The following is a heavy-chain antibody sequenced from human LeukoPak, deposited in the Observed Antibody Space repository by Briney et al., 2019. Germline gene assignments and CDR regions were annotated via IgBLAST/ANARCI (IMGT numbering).Heavy chain of an antibody. CDR3: ARDASSWPYTFNWFDP. CDR1: GGTFSSYA. V-gene: IGHV1-69*13. J-gene: IGHJ5*02. CDR2: IIPIFGIA. D-gene: IGHD6-13*01. Sequence: SVKVSCKASGGTFSSYAISWVRQAPGQGLEWMGGIIPIFGIANYAQKFQGRVTITADESTSTAYMELSSLRSEDTAVYYCARDASSWPYTFNWFDPWGQGTLVTVSS.